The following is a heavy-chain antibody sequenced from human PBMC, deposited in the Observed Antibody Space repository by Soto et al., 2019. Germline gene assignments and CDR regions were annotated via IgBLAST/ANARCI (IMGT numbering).Heavy chain of an antibody. D-gene: IGHD3-22*01. CDR3: ARLYYYDTSGYYYVEDY. CDR1: GYTFNRYA. Sequence: QVQLVQSGAEVKKPGASVKVSCKASGYTFNRYAISWVRQAPGQGLEWMGWISAYNGNTNYAQKLQGRVTMTTDTPTSTAHMELRSLRSDDTAVYYCARLYYYDTSGYYYVEDYWGQGTLVTVSS. J-gene: IGHJ4*02. V-gene: IGHV1-18*01. CDR2: ISAYNGNT.